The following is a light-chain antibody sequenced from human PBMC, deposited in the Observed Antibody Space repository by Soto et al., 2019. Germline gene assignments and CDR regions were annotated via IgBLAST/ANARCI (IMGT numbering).Light chain of an antibody. Sequence: EIVLTQSPGTLSWSPGERATLSCGASQRVGSSYLAWYQQKPGQAPRLLIYGASTRATGIPARLSGSGSGTELTLTISSMKYEDSAVYYCHQYNNWPWTFGHGTKVDIK. CDR1: QRVGSS. CDR2: GAS. J-gene: IGKJ1*01. CDR3: HQYNNWPWT. V-gene: IGKV3D-15*01.